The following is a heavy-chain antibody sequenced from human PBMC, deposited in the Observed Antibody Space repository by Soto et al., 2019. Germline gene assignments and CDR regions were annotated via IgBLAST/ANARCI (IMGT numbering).Heavy chain of an antibody. CDR3: ARIPSP. CDR2: IYHSGST. D-gene: IGHD2-21*01. V-gene: IGHV4-39*07. J-gene: IGHJ5*02. CDR1: GGSISSSSYY. Sequence: SETLSLTCTVSGGSISSSSYYWGWIRQPPGKGLEWIGYIYHSGSTYYNPSLKSRVTISVDWSKNQFSLKLTSVTAADTAVYYCARIPSPWGQGTLVTVSS.